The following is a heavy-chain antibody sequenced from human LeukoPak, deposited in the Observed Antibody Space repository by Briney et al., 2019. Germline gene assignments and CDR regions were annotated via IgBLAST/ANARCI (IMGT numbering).Heavy chain of an antibody. Sequence: SQTLSLTCAVSGGSISSGGYSWSWIRQPPGKGLEWIGYIYHSGSTYYNPSLKSQVTISVDRSKNQFSLKLSSVTAADTAVYYCARHQMAGYYFDYWGQGTLVTVSS. D-gene: IGHD2-8*01. CDR1: GGSISSGGYS. CDR2: IYHSGST. CDR3: ARHQMAGYYFDY. J-gene: IGHJ4*02. V-gene: IGHV4-30-2*01.